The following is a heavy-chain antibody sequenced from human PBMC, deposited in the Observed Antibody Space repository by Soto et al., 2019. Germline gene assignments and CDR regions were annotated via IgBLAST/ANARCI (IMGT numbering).Heavy chain of an antibody. D-gene: IGHD2-2*01. Sequence: EVQLLESGGGLVQPGGSLRLSCAASGFTFSSYAMSWVRQAPGKGLEWVSGISGSGGSTYYGDSVKGRFTISRDNAKNTLYLQRSSLRAEDTAVYYCAKDRGGCSSTSCPPRLFDYWGQGTLVTVSS. CDR1: GFTFSSYA. V-gene: IGHV3-23*01. CDR3: AKDRGGCSSTSCPPRLFDY. J-gene: IGHJ4*02. CDR2: ISGSGGST.